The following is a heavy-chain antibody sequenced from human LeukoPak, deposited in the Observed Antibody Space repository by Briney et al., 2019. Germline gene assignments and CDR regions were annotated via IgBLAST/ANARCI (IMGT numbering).Heavy chain of an antibody. CDR1: GYTFTSYY. CDR3: ARGGAVAYSYYYYGMDV. Sequence: ASVKVSCKASGYTFTSYYMHWVRQAPGQGLEWMGIINPSGGSTSYARKFQGRVTMTRDTFTSTVYMELSSLRSEDTAVYYCARGGAVAYSYYYYGMDVWGQGTTVTVSS. V-gene: IGHV1-46*01. CDR2: INPSGGST. J-gene: IGHJ6*02. D-gene: IGHD6-19*01.